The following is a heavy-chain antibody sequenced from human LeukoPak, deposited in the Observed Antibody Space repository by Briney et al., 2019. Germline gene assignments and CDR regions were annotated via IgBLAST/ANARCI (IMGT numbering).Heavy chain of an antibody. J-gene: IGHJ1*01. V-gene: IGHV3-11*06. CDR2: ISSTTSYK. CDR3: ARHGLYDSSDYWTFQH. Sequence: GGSLRLSCAASGFTFSDYYMSWIRQAPGKGLEWVSYISSTTSYKKYADSVQGRFTISRDNAKSSLYLQMNGLRAVDTAVYYCARHGLYDSSDYWTFQHWGQGTLVTVSS. D-gene: IGHD3-22*01. CDR1: GFTFSDYY.